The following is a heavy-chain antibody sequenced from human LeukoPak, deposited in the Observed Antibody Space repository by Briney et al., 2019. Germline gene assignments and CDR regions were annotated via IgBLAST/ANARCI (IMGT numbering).Heavy chain of an antibody. D-gene: IGHD2-2*01. CDR2: IRSKANSYAT. Sequence: GGYLRLSCAASGFTFSGSAMHWVRQASGKGLEWVGRIRSKANSYATAYAASVKGRFTISRDDSKNTAYLQMNSLKTEDTAVYYCTTHCSSTSCLDPWGQGTLVTVSS. CDR1: GFTFSGSA. V-gene: IGHV3-73*01. J-gene: IGHJ5*02. CDR3: TTHCSSTSCLDP.